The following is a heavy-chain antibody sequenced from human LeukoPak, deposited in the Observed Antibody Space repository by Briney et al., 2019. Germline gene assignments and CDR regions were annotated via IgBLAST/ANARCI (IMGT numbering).Heavy chain of an antibody. J-gene: IGHJ3*02. CDR3: ARDLKYGAFDI. Sequence: PGGSLRLSCAASGLTFSIYSMNWVRQAPGKGPEWVSSISSSNSYIYYADSVKGRFTISRDNAKNSLYLQMNTLRAEDTALYYCARDLKYGAFDIWGQGTMVTVSS. D-gene: IGHD4-17*01. CDR2: ISSSNSYI. V-gene: IGHV3-21*04. CDR1: GLTFSIYS.